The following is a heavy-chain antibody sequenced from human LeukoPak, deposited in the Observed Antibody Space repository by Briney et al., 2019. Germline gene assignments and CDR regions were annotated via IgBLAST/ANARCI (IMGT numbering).Heavy chain of an antibody. J-gene: IGHJ4*02. CDR3: ARGPNSNWSGLDF. CDR1: GFSFSGHW. Sequence: GGSLRLSCGASGFSFSGHWMHWARQLPGKGLVWVSRISPTGSTTSYADSVKGRFTVSRDNAKNTLYLQVNNLRAEDTAVYYCARGPNSNWSGLDFWGQGTLLTVSS. V-gene: IGHV3-74*01. CDR2: ISPTGSTT. D-gene: IGHD6-6*01.